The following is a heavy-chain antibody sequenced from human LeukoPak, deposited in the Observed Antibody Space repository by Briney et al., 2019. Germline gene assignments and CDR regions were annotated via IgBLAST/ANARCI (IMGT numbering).Heavy chain of an antibody. CDR1: GGSISSSSYY. J-gene: IGHJ4*02. Sequence: SETLSLTCTVSGGSISSSSYYWGWIRQPPGKGLEWIGSIYYSGSTYYNPSLKSRVTISVDTSKSQFSLKLSSVTAADTAVYYCARVARAYDSSGYYVYWGQGTLVTVSS. CDR2: IYYSGST. D-gene: IGHD3-22*01. CDR3: ARVARAYDSSGYYVY. V-gene: IGHV4-39*07.